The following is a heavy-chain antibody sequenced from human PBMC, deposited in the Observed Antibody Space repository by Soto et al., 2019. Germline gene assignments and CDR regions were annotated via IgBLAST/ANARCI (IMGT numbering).Heavy chain of an antibody. D-gene: IGHD3-16*01. CDR3: ARMATFGSLNWFDP. CDR2: VNPGSGDT. V-gene: IGHV1-8*01. CDR1: GYIFTNND. J-gene: IGHJ5*02. Sequence: GASVKVSCKASGYIFTNNDVSWVRQATGQGLEWMGWVNPGSGDTGYAQKFRGRVTMTRDISTATAYMELSSLRSDDTAIYYCARMATFGSLNWFDPWGQGTLVTVSS.